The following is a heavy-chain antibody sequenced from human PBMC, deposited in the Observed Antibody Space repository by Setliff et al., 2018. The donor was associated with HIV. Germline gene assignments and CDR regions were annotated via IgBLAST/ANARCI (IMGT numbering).Heavy chain of an antibody. J-gene: IGHJ4*01. CDR3: ARDRGEKGYFDS. V-gene: IGHV4-30-2*01. CDR2: FYHNGNT. D-gene: IGHD3-10*01. CDR1: GASISSGDYS. Sequence: SETLSLTCAISGASISSGDYSWSWIRQPPGRDLEWIGYFYHNGNTYYSPSLHSRVTLSVDKSKNEFYLSLASVTAADTAVYYCARDRGEKGYFDSWGHGALVTVSS.